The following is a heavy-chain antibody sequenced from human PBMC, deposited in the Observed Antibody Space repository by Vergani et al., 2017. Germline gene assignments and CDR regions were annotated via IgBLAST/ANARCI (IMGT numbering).Heavy chain of an antibody. CDR2: IIPIFGTA. CDR1: GYTFTGYY. Sequence: QVQLVQSGAEVKKPGASVKVSCKASGYTFTGYYMHWVRQAPGQGLEWMGGIIPIFGTANYAQKFQGRVTITADESTSTAYMELSSLRSEDTAVYYCARGYSGSYAADYWGQGTLVTVSS. CDR3: ARGYSGSYAADY. D-gene: IGHD1-26*01. V-gene: IGHV1-69*01. J-gene: IGHJ4*02.